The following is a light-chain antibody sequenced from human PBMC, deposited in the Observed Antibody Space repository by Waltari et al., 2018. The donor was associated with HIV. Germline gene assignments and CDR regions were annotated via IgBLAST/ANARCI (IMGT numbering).Light chain of an antibody. CDR2: GAS. CDR1: QRFSSN. J-gene: IGKJ1*01. CDR3: QQYNNWPPKT. V-gene: IGKV3-15*01. Sequence: IVMTQSPATLSVSPGERATLSCRASQRFSSNLAWYQQKAGQAPRLLIYGASTRATGIPARFSGSGSGTEFNFTISGLQSEDFAVYYCQQYNNWPPKTFGQGTKVEIK.